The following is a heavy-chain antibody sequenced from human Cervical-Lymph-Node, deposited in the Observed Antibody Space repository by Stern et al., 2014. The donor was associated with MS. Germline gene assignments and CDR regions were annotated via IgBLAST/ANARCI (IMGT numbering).Heavy chain of an antibody. V-gene: IGHV3-64D*06. CDR3: VKQWLVRGNFDY. CDR2: ISPNGRST. Sequence: EVQLEESGGGLVQPGGSRGLSCSASGFVFSGFSMHWVRQAPGKGLEYLAAISPNGRSTFHADSVKGRFTISRDNSKNTLYLHMTSLRPEDTGVYYCVKQWLVRGNFDYWGQGTLVTVSS. D-gene: IGHD6-19*01. CDR1: GFVFSGFS. J-gene: IGHJ4*02.